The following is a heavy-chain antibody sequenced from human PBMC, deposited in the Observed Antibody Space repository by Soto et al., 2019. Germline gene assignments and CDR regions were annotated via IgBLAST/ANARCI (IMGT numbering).Heavy chain of an antibody. Sequence: ASVKVSCKASGGTFSSYTISWVRQAPGQGLEWMGRIIPILGIANYAQKFQGRVTITADKSTSTAYMELSSLRSEDTAVYYCAIEEVYAAYMDVWGKGTTVTVSS. J-gene: IGHJ6*03. D-gene: IGHD2-8*01. CDR3: AIEEVYAAYMDV. CDR1: GGTFSSYT. CDR2: IIPILGIA. V-gene: IGHV1-69*04.